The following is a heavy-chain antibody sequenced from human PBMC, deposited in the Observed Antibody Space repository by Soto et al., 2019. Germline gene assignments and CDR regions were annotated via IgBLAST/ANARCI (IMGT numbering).Heavy chain of an antibody. CDR2: IYYSGST. CDR1: GGSISSYY. D-gene: IGHD3-10*01. CDR3: ARQVTYYGSGQNDWFDP. V-gene: IGHV4-59*08. J-gene: IGHJ5*02. Sequence: SETLSLTCTVSGGSISSYYWSWIRQPPGKGLEWIGYIYYSGSTNYNPSLKSRVTISVDTSKNQFSLKLSSVTAADTAVYYCARQVTYYGSGQNDWFDPWGQGTLVTVSS.